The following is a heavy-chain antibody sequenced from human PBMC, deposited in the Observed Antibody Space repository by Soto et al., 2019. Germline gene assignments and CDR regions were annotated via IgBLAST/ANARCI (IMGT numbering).Heavy chain of an antibody. CDR1: GFTFSSYG. Sequence: QVQLVESGGGVVQPGGSLRLSCAASGFTFSSYGMHWVRQAPGKGLEWVAVIWYDGSHKYYADSVKGRFTISRDNSKNTLYLQMNSLRAEDTAVYYCARYIYNYGMDVWGQGTTVTVSS. V-gene: IGHV3-33*01. CDR2: IWYDGSHK. J-gene: IGHJ6*02. CDR3: ARYIYNYGMDV. D-gene: IGHD2-2*02.